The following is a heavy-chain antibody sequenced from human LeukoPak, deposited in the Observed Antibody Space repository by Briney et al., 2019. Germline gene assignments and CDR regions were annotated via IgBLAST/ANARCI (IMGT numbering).Heavy chain of an antibody. CDR2: IIPIFGTA. CDR3: ARDGYYGSGSYYTTLDY. J-gene: IGHJ4*02. Sequence: SVKVSCKASGGTFSSYAISWVRQAPGQGLEWMGGIIPIFGTANYAQKFQGRVTITADESTSTAYMELSSLRSEDTAVYYCARDGYYGSGSYYTTLDYWGPGTLVTVSS. V-gene: IGHV1-69*01. CDR1: GGTFSSYA. D-gene: IGHD3-10*01.